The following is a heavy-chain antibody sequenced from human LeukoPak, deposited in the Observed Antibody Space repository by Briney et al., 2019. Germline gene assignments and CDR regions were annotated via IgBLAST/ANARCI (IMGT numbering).Heavy chain of an antibody. V-gene: IGHV4-34*01. CDR1: GGSFSGYY. CDR2: INHSGST. CDR3: ARLYNWNYFSY. D-gene: IGHD1-20*01. Sequence: TETLSLTCAVYGGSFSGYYWSWIRQPPAKGLEWIGEINHSGSTNYNPSHKSRVTISVDTSKNQFSLQLSTVTAADTAVYYCARLYNWNYFSYWGQGTLVTVSS. J-gene: IGHJ4*02.